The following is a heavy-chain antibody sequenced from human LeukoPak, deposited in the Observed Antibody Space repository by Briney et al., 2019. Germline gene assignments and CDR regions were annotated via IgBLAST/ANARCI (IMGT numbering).Heavy chain of an antibody. CDR3: AKHLDAVAGIGDAFDI. J-gene: IGHJ3*02. D-gene: IGHD6-19*01. Sequence: GGSLRLSCAASGFTFGTYGMHWVRQAPGKGLEWVAFIRYDGSHKYYADSVKGRFTISRDNSKNTMYLQMNSLRAEDTAVYYCAKHLDAVAGIGDAFDIWGQGTMVTVSS. CDR2: IRYDGSHK. CDR1: GFTFGTYG. V-gene: IGHV3-30*02.